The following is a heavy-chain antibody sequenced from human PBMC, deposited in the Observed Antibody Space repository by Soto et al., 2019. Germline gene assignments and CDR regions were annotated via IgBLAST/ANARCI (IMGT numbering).Heavy chain of an antibody. CDR2: IYYSGST. J-gene: IGHJ4*02. CDR3: AGLKYGSGPFDY. D-gene: IGHD3-10*01. CDR1: GGSISSGGYY. V-gene: IGHV4-31*03. Sequence: SETLSLTCTVSGGSISSGGYYWSWIRQHPGKGLEWIGYIYYSGSTYYNPSLKSRVTISVDTSKNQFSLKLSSVTAADTAVYYCAGLKYGSGPFDYWGQGTLVTVSS.